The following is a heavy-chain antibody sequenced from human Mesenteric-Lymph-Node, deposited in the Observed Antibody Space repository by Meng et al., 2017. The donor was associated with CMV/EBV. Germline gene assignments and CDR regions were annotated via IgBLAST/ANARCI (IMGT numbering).Heavy chain of an antibody. J-gene: IGHJ6*02. CDR3: AREVVVVPAAGYYYYYGMDV. CDR2: ISSRSTSI. V-gene: IGHV3-48*04. D-gene: IGHD2-2*01. Sequence: GGSLRLSCAGSGFTFSDYSMNWVRQAPGKGLEWLSYISSRSTSIFYSDSVKGRFTISRDNAKNSLYLQMNSLRAEDTAVYYCAREVVVVPAAGYYYYYGMDVWGQGTTVTVSS. CDR1: GFTFSDYS.